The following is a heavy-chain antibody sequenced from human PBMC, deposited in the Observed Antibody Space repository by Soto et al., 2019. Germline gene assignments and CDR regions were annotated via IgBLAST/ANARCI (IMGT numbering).Heavy chain of an antibody. V-gene: IGHV3-7*03. J-gene: IGHJ5*02. CDR1: GFTLSDWW. D-gene: IGHD3-16*01. CDR3: AKGWGGVHNWFDP. CDR2: TSPDGSIK. Sequence: GGSLRLSCAASGFTLSDWWMSWVRQAPGKGLEWVATTSPDGSIKYYVDSVRGRFTISRDNAKNTLYLQMNSLRAEDTAVYYCAKGWGGVHNWFDPWGQGTLVTVSS.